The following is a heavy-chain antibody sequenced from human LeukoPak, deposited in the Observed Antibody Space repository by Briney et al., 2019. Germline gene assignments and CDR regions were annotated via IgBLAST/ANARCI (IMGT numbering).Heavy chain of an antibody. CDR1: GFTFSTYW. J-gene: IGHJ6*02. CDR3: AREIPQQLVAMDV. D-gene: IGHD6-13*01. V-gene: IGHV3-7*04. CDR2: IKEDGTGK. Sequence: PGGSLRLSCAASGFTFSTYWMSWVRQAPGKGLEWLANIKEDGTGKNHVDSVKGRLTISRDNAKNSLYLQMNGLRAEDTAVYYCAREIPQQLVAMDVWGQGTTVTVSS.